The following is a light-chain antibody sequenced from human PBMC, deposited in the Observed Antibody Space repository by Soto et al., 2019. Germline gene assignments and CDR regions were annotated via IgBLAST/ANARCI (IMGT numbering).Light chain of an antibody. CDR3: QQYHISPPDT. V-gene: IGKV3-15*01. Sequence: EIVMTQSPATLSVSPGERATLSCRASQSVRSNLAWYQQKPGQAPRLLIYGASTRATGIPARFSGSGSGTDFTPTISSLQSEDFAVYYCQQYHISPPDTFGQGTKVEIK. CDR1: QSVRSN. CDR2: GAS. J-gene: IGKJ2*01.